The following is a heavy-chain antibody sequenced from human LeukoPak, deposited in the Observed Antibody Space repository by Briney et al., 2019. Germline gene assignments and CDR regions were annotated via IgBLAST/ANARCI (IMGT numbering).Heavy chain of an antibody. J-gene: IGHJ3*02. Sequence: ASVKVSCKASGYAFLDYYMHWVRQAPGQGLEWMGWINPNNGDTNYAQKLQGRVTMTTDTSTSTAYMELRSLRSDDTAVYYCARGKLYYYDSSGYYEDAFDIWGQGTMVTVSS. CDR1: GYAFLDYY. CDR3: ARGKLYYYDSSGYYEDAFDI. V-gene: IGHV1-18*04. D-gene: IGHD3-22*01. CDR2: INPNNGDT.